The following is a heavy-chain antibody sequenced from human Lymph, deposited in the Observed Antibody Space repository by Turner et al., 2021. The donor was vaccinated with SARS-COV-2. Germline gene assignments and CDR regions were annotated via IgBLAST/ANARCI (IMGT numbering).Heavy chain of an antibody. Sequence: EVQLVETGGGLIQPGGSLRLSCAPSGFIVSRNYMNWVRQAPGKGLEWVSLIYSGGSTYYADSVKGRFTISRDNSKNTLYLQMNSLRAEDTAVYYCARDLQLYGMDVWGQGTTVTVSS. V-gene: IGHV3-53*02. J-gene: IGHJ6*02. CDR3: ARDLQLYGMDV. D-gene: IGHD1-1*01. CDR2: IYSGGST. CDR1: GFIVSRNY.